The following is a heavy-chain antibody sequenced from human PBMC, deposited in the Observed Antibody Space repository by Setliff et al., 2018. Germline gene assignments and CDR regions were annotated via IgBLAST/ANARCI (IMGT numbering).Heavy chain of an antibody. Sequence: PGGSLRLSCETSGFSFSAFTMNWVRQAPGKGLEWVGRIKSKTDGGTTDYAASVQGRFTISRDDSKNTLYLQMNSLKTEDTAVYYCTTDGYSTVFDYWGQGTLVTVSS. CDR2: IKSKTDGGTT. CDR3: TTDGYSTVFDY. CDR1: GFSFSAFT. V-gene: IGHV3-15*01. D-gene: IGHD5-18*01. J-gene: IGHJ4*02.